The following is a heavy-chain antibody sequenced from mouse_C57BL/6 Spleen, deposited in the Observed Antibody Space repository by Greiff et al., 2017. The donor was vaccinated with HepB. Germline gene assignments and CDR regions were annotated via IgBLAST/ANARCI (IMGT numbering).Heavy chain of an antibody. CDR2: IDPSDSYT. V-gene: IGHV1-59*01. CDR1: GYTFTSYW. Sequence: QVQLQQPGAELVRPGTSVKLSCKASGYTFTSYWMHWVKQRPGQGLEWIGVIDPSDSYTNYNQKFKGKATVTVDTSSSTAYMQLSSLTSEDSAVYYCARGYNGYVGGLNYWGKGTTLTVSS. J-gene: IGHJ2*01. D-gene: IGHD1-2*01. CDR3: ARGYNGYVGGLNY.